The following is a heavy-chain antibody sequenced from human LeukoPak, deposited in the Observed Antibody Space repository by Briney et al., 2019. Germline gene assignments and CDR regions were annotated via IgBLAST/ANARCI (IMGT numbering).Heavy chain of an antibody. V-gene: IGHV4-39*01. J-gene: IGHJ6*03. CDR2: IYYSGST. CDR1: GGSISSSSYY. CDR3: ARLRVHYYYMDV. Sequence: PSETLSLTCTVSGGSISSSSYYWGWTRQPPGKGLEWIGSIYYSGSTYYNPSLKSRVTISVDTSKNQFSLKLSSVTAADTAVYYCARLRVHYYYMDVWGKGTTVTISS.